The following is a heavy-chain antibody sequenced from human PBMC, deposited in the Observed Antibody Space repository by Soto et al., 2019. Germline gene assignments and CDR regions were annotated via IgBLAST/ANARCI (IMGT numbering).Heavy chain of an antibody. Sequence: SETLSLTCAVYGGSFSGYYWSWIRQPPGKGLEWIGEINHSGSTNYNPSLKSRVTISVDTSKNQFSLKLSSVTAADTAVYYCARGGIRFLEWLSRPHYYYGMDVWGQGTTVTSP. CDR3: ARGGIRFLEWLSRPHYYYGMDV. CDR1: GGSFSGYY. D-gene: IGHD3-3*01. J-gene: IGHJ6*02. CDR2: INHSGST. V-gene: IGHV4-34*01.